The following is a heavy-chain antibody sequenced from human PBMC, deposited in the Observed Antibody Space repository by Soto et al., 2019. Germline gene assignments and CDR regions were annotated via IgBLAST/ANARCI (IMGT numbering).Heavy chain of an antibody. V-gene: IGHV1-18*01. CDR2: ISAYNGNT. Sequence: ASVKVSCKASGYTFTSYGISWVRQAPGHGLEWMGWISAYNGNTNYAQKLQGRVTMTTDTSTSTAYMELRSLRSDDTAVYYCARVGSQYYDILTGLDYWGQGTLVTVSS. CDR3: ARVGSQYYDILTGLDY. D-gene: IGHD3-9*01. CDR1: GYTFTSYG. J-gene: IGHJ4*02.